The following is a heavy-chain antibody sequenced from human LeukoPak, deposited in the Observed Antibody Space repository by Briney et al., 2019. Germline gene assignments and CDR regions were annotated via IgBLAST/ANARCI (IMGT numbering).Heavy chain of an antibody. CDR2: ISGYNGNT. CDR1: GYTFTIYG. D-gene: IGHD2-8*01. CDR3: ARGVMVYAPIDY. V-gene: IGHV1-18*01. Sequence: ASVKVSCKASGYTFTIYGISWVRQAPGQGLEWMGWISGYNGNTNYAQKFQGRVTITADESTSTAYMELSSLRSEDTAVYYCARGVMVYAPIDYWGQGTLVTVSS. J-gene: IGHJ4*02.